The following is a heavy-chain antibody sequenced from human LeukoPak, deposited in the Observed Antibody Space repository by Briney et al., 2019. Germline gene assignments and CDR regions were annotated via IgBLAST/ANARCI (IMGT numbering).Heavy chain of an antibody. D-gene: IGHD6-6*01. J-gene: IGHJ4*02. Sequence: ASVKVSCKASGYTFTGYYMHWVRQAPGQGLEWMGWINPNSGGTNYAQKFQGRFTMTRDTSISTACMELSRLRSDDTAVYYCAREEYSSSSGFDYWGQGTLVTVSS. CDR1: GYTFTGYY. CDR2: INPNSGGT. V-gene: IGHV1-2*02. CDR3: AREEYSSSSGFDY.